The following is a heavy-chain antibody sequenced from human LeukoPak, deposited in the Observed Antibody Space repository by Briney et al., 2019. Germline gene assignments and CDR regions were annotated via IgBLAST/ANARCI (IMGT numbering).Heavy chain of an antibody. D-gene: IGHD3-16*01. V-gene: IGHV3-30*04. Sequence: GTSLRLSCAASGFFFRSYAFHWVRQAPGKGPEWMAFITYDGTDTYYADSVKGRFTLSRDNSQNTLYLQMNSLTAADTAMYYCARPGGYAFDMWGQGTMVTVSS. CDR3: ARPGGYAFDM. J-gene: IGHJ3*02. CDR2: ITYDGTDT. CDR1: GFFFRSYA.